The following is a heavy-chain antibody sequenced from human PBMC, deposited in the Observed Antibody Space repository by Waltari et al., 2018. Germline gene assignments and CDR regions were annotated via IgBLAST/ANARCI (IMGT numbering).Heavy chain of an antibody. Sequence: QAQLVAPGGRGVHPGTRMRPARPHSAFTFRLSGFPPARSAQRQGLEWGALIWHDGSKKYYADSVRGRFTISRDRSTNTLYLQMDSLRAEDTAIYYCAREDIVTTPGYYYYYNGMDVWGQGTTVTVSS. D-gene: IGHD5-12*01. CDR1: AFTFRLSG. J-gene: IGHJ6*02. CDR3: AREDIVTTPGYYYYYNGMDV. CDR2: IWHDGSKK. V-gene: IGHV3-33*08.